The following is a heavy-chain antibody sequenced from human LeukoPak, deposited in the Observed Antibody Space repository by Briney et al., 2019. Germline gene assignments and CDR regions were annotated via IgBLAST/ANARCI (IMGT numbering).Heavy chain of an antibody. Sequence: ASVKVSCKASGYTFTSYYMHWVRQAPGQGLEWMGIISPSGGSTSYAQKFQGRVTMTRDTSTSTVYMELSSLRSEDTAVYYCASGIAAADYYYYYGMDVWGKGTTVTVSS. CDR2: ISPSGGST. CDR1: GYTFTSYY. D-gene: IGHD6-13*01. CDR3: ASGIAAADYYYYYGMDV. V-gene: IGHV1-46*01. J-gene: IGHJ6*04.